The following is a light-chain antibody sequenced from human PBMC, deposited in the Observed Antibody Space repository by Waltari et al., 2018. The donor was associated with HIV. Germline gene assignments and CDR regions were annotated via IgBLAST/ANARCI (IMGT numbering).Light chain of an antibody. CDR1: RTILFDSNNKNY. V-gene: IGKV4-1*01. J-gene: IGKJ1*01. Sequence: DIVMTQSPDSLPVSLGERATINCKSSRTILFDSNNKNYLAWYQQKPGQPPKVLIYWASTRESGVPDRFSVSGSGTDFTLTISRLQPEDVAVYYCQQYFSTPPTFGQGTRVGI. CDR2: WAS. CDR3: QQYFSTPPT.